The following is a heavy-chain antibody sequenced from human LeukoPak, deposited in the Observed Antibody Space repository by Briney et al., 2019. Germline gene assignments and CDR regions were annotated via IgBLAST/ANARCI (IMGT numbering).Heavy chain of an antibody. CDR1: GFNFSIYS. CDR2: ITRSSTTI. CDR3: AKSHVSTATGTGRYFDY. Sequence: GGSLRLSCAASGFNFSIYSMNWVRQAPGKGLEWVSYITRSSTTIYYADSVKGRFAISRDNSKNMVYLQMDSLRAEDTAVYYCAKSHVSTATGTGRYFDYWGQGTLVTVSS. V-gene: IGHV3-48*01. J-gene: IGHJ4*02. D-gene: IGHD3-9*01.